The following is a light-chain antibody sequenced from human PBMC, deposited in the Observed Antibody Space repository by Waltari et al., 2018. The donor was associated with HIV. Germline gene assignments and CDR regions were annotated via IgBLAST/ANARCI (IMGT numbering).Light chain of an antibody. J-gene: IGLJ3*02. CDR3: STWDKTQSAQV. CDR2: SNH. CDR1: DSNIGTSS. Sequence: QPVLTQLPSVSGTPGQTVTISCSGSDSNIGTSSVYWYQVLPGTTPRLLIFSNHERPSGVPGRFSGSKSGASAFLTIFGLRSEDEADYYCSTWDKTQSAQVFGGGTKLTVL. V-gene: IGLV1-47*01.